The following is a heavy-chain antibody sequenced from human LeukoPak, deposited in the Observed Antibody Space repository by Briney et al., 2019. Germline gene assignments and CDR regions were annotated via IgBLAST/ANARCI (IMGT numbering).Heavy chain of an antibody. V-gene: IGHV3-15*01. J-gene: IGHJ4*02. Sequence: GGSLRLSCAASGFTFSSYGMHWVRQAPGKGLEWVGRIKSRTDGGTTDYAAPVKGRFTISRDDSKNTLYLQMNSLKTEDTAVYYCTGDITHYYGSGTGNWGQGTLVTVSS. D-gene: IGHD3-10*01. CDR3: TGDITHYYGSGTGN. CDR2: IKSRTDGGTT. CDR1: GFTFSSYG.